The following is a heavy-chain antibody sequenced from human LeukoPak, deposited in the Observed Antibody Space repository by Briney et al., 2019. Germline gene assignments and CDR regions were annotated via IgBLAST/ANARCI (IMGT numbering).Heavy chain of an antibody. V-gene: IGHV4-34*01. Sequence: SETLSLTCAVYGGSFSGYYWSWIRQPPGKGLEWIGEINHSGSTNYNPSLKSRVTIPVDTSKNQFSLKLSSVTAADTAVYYCVTPQYSSSWYYFDYWGQGTLVTVSS. CDR1: GGSFSGYY. J-gene: IGHJ4*02. D-gene: IGHD6-13*01. CDR3: VTPQYSSSWYYFDY. CDR2: INHSGST.